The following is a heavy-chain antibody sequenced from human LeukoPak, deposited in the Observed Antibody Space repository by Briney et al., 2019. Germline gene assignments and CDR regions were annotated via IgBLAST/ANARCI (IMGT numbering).Heavy chain of an antibody. CDR3: ARGVPAARFDY. D-gene: IGHD2-2*01. CDR2: INHSGST. V-gene: IGHV4-34*01. CDR1: GGSFSGYY. J-gene: IGHJ4*02. Sequence: SETLSLTCAVYGGSFSGYYWSWIRQPPGKGLERIGEINHSGSTNYNPSLKSRVTISVDTSKNQFSLKLSSVTAADTAVYYCARGVPAARFDYWGQGTLVTVSS.